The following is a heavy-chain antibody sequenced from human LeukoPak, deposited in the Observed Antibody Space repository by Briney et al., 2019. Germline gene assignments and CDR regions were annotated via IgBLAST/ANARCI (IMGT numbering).Heavy chain of an antibody. Sequence: SETLSLTCAVYGGSFSGYYWSWIRQPPGKGLEWIGEINHSGSTNYNPSLKSRVTISVDTSKNQFSLKLSSVTAADTAVYYCARGAAEAEKDYYYGMDVWGQGTTVNVSS. CDR3: ARGAAEAEKDYYYGMDV. CDR1: GGSFSGYY. CDR2: INHSGST. V-gene: IGHV4-34*01. D-gene: IGHD6-25*01. J-gene: IGHJ6*02.